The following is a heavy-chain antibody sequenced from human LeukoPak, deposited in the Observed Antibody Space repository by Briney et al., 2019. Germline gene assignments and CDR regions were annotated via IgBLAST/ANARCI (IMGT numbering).Heavy chain of an antibody. V-gene: IGHV3-30-3*01. CDR2: ISYDGSNK. CDR1: GFTFSTYA. Sequence: GRSLRLSCTASGFTFSTYAMHWVRQAPGKGLEWVAVISYDGSNKYYADSVKGRFTISRDNSKNTLYLQMNSLRAEDTAVYYCARDALYCSGGSCFYYFDYWGQGTLVTASS. D-gene: IGHD2-15*01. J-gene: IGHJ4*02. CDR3: ARDALYCSGGSCFYYFDY.